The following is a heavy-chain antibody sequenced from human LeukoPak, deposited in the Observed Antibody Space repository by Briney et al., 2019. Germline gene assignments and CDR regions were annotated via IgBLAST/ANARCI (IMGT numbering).Heavy chain of an antibody. V-gene: IGHV1-69*05. CDR3: AREVLPDFNGGNSAYYYMDV. J-gene: IGHJ6*03. Sequence: ASVKVSCKASGGTLSSYAISWVRQAPGQGLEWMGRIIPIFGTANYAQKFQGRVTITTDESTSTAYMELSSLRSEDTAVYYCAREVLPDFNGGNSAYYYMDVWGKGTTVTVSS. CDR1: GGTLSSYA. CDR2: IIPIFGTA. D-gene: IGHD4-23*01.